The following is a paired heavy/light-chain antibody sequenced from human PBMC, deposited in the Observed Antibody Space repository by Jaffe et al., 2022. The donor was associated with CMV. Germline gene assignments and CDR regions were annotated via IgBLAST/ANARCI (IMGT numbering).Heavy chain of an antibody. J-gene: IGHJ4*02. D-gene: IGHD6-13*01. V-gene: IGHV3-11*06. CDR2: ISPSGTYI. Sequence: QVQLVESGGGLVKPGGSLRLSCAASGITLSDYYMSWIRQAPGKGLEWVSFISPSGTYINYADSVKGRFTVSRDNAKNSLYLQMNSLRAEDTAVYYCATDREGVSNWYGGLDYFDYWGQGTLVTVSS. CDR3: ATDREGVSNWYGGLDYFDY. CDR1: GITLSDYY.
Light chain of an antibody. Sequence: QSVLTQPPSVSGAPGQRVTISCTGSSSNIGAGYDVHWHQQLPGTAPKLLIYGNSNRPSGVPDRFSGSKSGTSASLAITGLQAEDEADYYCQSYDSSLGGYVFGTGTKVTVL. J-gene: IGLJ1*01. CDR1: SSNIGAGYD. CDR3: QSYDSSLGGYV. V-gene: IGLV1-40*01. CDR2: GNS.